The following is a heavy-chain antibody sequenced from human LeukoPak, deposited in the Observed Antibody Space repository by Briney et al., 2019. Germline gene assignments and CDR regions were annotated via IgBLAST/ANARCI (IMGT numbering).Heavy chain of an antibody. Sequence: ASVKVSCKASGYTFTSYDINWVRQATGQGLEWMGWMNPDSGNTGYAQKFQGRVTITRNTSISTAYMELSSLRSEDTAVYYCAREVAPFWSGYYTSMGYWGQGTLVTVSS. CDR3: AREVAPFWSGYYTSMGY. V-gene: IGHV1-8*03. CDR2: MNPDSGNT. J-gene: IGHJ4*02. CDR1: GYTFTSYD. D-gene: IGHD3-3*01.